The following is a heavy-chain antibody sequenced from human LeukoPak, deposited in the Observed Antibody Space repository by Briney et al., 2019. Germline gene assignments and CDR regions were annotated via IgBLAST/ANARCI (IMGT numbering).Heavy chain of an antibody. J-gene: IGHJ5*02. V-gene: IGHV4-4*07. CDR1: GGSISSYY. D-gene: IGHD1-26*01. CDR2: IYTSGST. Sequence: PSETLSLTCTVSGGSISSYYWSWIRQPAGRGLEWIGRIYTSGSTNYNPSLKSRVTMSVDTSKNQFSLKLSSVTAADTAVYYCARDGRWESHNWFDPWGQGTLVTVSS. CDR3: ARDGRWESHNWFDP.